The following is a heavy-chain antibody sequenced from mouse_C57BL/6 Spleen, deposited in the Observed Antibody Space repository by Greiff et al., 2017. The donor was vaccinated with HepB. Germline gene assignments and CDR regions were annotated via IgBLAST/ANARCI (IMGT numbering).Heavy chain of an antibody. CDR1: GYTFTSYW. CDR3: ARGGCLTGLFAY. Sequence: VQLQQPGTELVKPGASVKLSCKASGYTFTSYWMHWVKQRPGQGLEWVGNINPSNGGTNYNEKCKSKATLTVDKSTSTAYLQLSSLPSEDSAVYYCARGGCLTGLFAYWGQETLVTVSA. V-gene: IGHV1-53*01. CDR2: INPSNGGT. J-gene: IGHJ3*01.